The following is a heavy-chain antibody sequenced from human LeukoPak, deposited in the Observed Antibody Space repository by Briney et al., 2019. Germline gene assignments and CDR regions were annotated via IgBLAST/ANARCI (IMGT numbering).Heavy chain of an antibody. D-gene: IGHD5-18*01. CDR3: AKDPGYSYGPPDY. Sequence: GGSLRLSCAASGFTFSSYGIHWVRQAPGRGLEGVAVISYDGSNKYYADSVKGRFTISRDNSKNTLYLQMNSLRAEDTAVYYCAKDPGYSYGPPDYWGQGTLVTVSS. J-gene: IGHJ4*02. CDR1: GFTFSSYG. V-gene: IGHV3-30*18. CDR2: ISYDGSNK.